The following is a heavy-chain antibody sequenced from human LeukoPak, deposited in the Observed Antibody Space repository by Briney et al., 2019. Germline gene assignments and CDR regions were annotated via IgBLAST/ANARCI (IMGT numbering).Heavy chain of an antibody. CDR3: ARDSTYCSITCCYLLKGWFDP. Sequence: ASVKVSCKASGYTFTGYYRHWVRQAPGQGLEWMGWINPNSGGTNYAQKFQGRVTMTRDTSISTDYMELSRLRSDDTAVYYCARDSTYCSITCCYLLKGWFDPWGQGTLVTVSS. CDR2: INPNSGGT. CDR1: GYTFTGYY. D-gene: IGHD2-2*01. J-gene: IGHJ5*02. V-gene: IGHV1-2*02.